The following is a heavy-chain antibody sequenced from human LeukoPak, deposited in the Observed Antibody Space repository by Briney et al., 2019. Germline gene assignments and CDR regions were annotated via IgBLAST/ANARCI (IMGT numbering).Heavy chain of an antibody. CDR3: TRGFGSSWYGSEQISHQYYFDY. J-gene: IGHJ4*02. V-gene: IGHV3-21*01. CDR2: ISSSSSYI. Sequence: GGSRRLSCAASGFTLSSYSMNWVRQAPGKGREWVSSISSSSSYIYYADSVKGRFTISRDNAKNSLYLQMNSLRAEDTAVYYCTRGFGSSWYGSEQISHQYYFDYWGQGTLVTVSS. D-gene: IGHD6-13*01. CDR1: GFTLSSYS.